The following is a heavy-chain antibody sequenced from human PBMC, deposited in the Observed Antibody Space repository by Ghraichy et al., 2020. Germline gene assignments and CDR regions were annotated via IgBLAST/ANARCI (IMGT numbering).Heavy chain of an antibody. Sequence: ASVKVSCKVSGYTLTELSMHWVRQAPGKGLEWMGGFDPEDGETIYAQKFQGRVTMTEDTSTDTAYMELSSLRSEDTAVYYCATAQQVIALFDYWGQGTLVTVSS. J-gene: IGHJ4*02. CDR2: FDPEDGET. CDR3: ATAQQVIALFDY. D-gene: IGHD3-22*01. CDR1: GYTLTELS. V-gene: IGHV1-24*01.